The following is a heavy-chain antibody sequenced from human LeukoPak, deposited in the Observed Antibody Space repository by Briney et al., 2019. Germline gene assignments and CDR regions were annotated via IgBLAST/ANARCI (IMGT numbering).Heavy chain of an antibody. J-gene: IGHJ3*02. D-gene: IGHD5-24*01. CDR1: GFTFGNYG. V-gene: IGHV3-33*01. CDR3: TRENGGDGYNGGAFDI. Sequence: GGSLRLSCAASGFTFGNYGINWVRQAPGKGLEWVAVIWYEGRNKDYADSVKGRFTISRGNSKKTVNLQMNSLRAEDTAVYYCTRENGGDGYNGGAFDIWGQGTMVTVAS. CDR2: IWYEGRNK.